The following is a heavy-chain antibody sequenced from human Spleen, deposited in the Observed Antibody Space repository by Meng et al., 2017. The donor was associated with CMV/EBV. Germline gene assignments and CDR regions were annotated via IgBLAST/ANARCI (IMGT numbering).Heavy chain of an antibody. CDR3: ARDKTVRGAMPYFFDY. J-gene: IGHJ4*02. D-gene: IGHD2-2*01. Sequence: GGSLRLSCAASGVSFSNYSMNWVRQAPGKGLEWVSTITSSSSYMYYADSVKGRFTISRDNAKNSLHLQMNSLRAEDTAVYYCARDKTVRGAMPYFFDYWGQGTLVTVSS. CDR1: GVSFSNYS. CDR2: ITSSSSYM. V-gene: IGHV3-21*01.